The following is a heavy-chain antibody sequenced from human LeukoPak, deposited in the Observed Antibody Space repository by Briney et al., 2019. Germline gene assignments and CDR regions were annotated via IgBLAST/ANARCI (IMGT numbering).Heavy chain of an antibody. D-gene: IGHD4/OR15-4a*01. V-gene: IGHV3-30*18. CDR3: AKEGAFAHWYLDL. CDR2: IGADERTG. J-gene: IGHJ2*01. Sequence: GRSLRLSCAASGFIFSNHGVHWVRQAPGKGLEWVAVIGADERTGFYADSVKGRLTVSRDNSQNVVGLQINNLRPEDTAVYYCAKEGAFAHWYLDLWGRGTLVTVSS. CDR1: GFIFSNHG.